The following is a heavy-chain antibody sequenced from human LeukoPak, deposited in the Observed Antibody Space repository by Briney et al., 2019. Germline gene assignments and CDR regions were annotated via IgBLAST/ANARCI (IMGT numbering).Heavy chain of an antibody. CDR3: ARGRRFRGDQRGYFDY. Sequence: PSETLSLTCAVYGGSFSGYYWRWIRQPPGKGLEWIGEINHSGSTNYNPSLKSRVTISVDTSKNQFSLKLSSVTAADTAVYYCARGRRFRGDQRGYFDYWGQGTLVTVSS. J-gene: IGHJ4*02. CDR1: GGSFSGYY. D-gene: IGHD3-10*01. CDR2: INHSGST. V-gene: IGHV4-34*01.